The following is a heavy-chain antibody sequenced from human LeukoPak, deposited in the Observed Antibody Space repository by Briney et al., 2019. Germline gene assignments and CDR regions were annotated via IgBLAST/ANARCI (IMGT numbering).Heavy chain of an antibody. CDR2: IYTSGST. J-gene: IGHJ5*02. CDR3: ARDRKDSSSPNWFDP. CDR1: GGSISSGSYY. D-gene: IGHD6-13*01. V-gene: IGHV4-61*02. Sequence: SQTLSLTCTVSGGSISSGSYYWSWIRQPAGKGLEWIGRIYTSGSTNYNPSLKSRVTMSVDTSKNQFSLKLSSVTAADTAVYYCARDRKDSSSPNWFDPWGQGTLVTVSS.